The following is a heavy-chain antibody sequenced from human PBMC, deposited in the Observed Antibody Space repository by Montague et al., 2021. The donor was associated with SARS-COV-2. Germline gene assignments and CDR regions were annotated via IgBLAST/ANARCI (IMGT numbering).Heavy chain of an antibody. J-gene: IGHJ4*02. Sequence: SLRLSCAASGFTFSDYYMSWIRQAPGKGPEWVSYISSSGSTIYNADSVKGRFTISRDNAKNSLYLQMNSLRGEDTAVYYCARGKYYDILTGPVGYWGQGTLVTVSS. D-gene: IGHD3-9*01. CDR2: ISSSGSTI. CDR1: GFTFSDYY. V-gene: IGHV3-11*01. CDR3: ARGKYYDILTGPVGY.